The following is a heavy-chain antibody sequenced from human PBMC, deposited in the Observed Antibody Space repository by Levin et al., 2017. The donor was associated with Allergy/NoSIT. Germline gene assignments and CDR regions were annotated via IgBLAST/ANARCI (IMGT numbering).Heavy chain of an antibody. CDR3: TKDSETRVDTPLVTAFDS. CDR2: ITWNSGNI. J-gene: IGHJ4*02. Sequence: GGSLRLSCAGSGLKFGDYAMHWVRQVPAKGLEWVSGITWNSGNIIYADSLKGRFTISRDNRKNSLYLQVNSLKPDDTALYFCTKDSETRVDTPLVTAFDSWGQGTLVTVSS. V-gene: IGHV3-9*01. D-gene: IGHD5-18*01. CDR1: GLKFGDYA.